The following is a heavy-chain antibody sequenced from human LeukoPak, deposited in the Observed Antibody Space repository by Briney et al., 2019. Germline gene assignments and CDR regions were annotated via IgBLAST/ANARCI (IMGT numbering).Heavy chain of an antibody. CDR3: ARVYDRACHDY. CDR1: GFTFSTYG. D-gene: IGHD5/OR15-5a*01. CDR2: ISGSGGST. Sequence: GGSLRLSCAASGFTFSTYGMSWVRQAPGKGLEWVSAISGSGGSTYYADSVKGRVTISRDNAKNTLYLQMNSLRAEDTAVYYCARVYDRACHDYWGQGTLVTVSS. J-gene: IGHJ4*02. V-gene: IGHV3-23*01.